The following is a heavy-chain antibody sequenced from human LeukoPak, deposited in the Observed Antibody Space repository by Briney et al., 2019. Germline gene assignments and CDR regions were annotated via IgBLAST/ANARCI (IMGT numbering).Heavy chain of an antibody. V-gene: IGHV3-23*01. CDR2: ISGSGGST. CDR1: GFTFSSYA. CDR3: AKVRGASRLRDAFDI. D-gene: IGHD1-26*01. Sequence: PGGSLGLSCAASGFTFSSYAMSWVRQAPGKGLEWVSAISGSGGSTYYADSVKGRFTISRDNSKNTLYLQMNSLRAEDTAVYYCAKVRGASRLRDAFDIWGQGTMVTVTS. J-gene: IGHJ3*02.